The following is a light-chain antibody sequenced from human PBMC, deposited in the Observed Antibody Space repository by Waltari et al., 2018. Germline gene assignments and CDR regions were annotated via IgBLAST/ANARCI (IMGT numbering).Light chain of an antibody. V-gene: IGKV1-39*01. Sequence: DIQMTQSPSSLSASVGDRVTISCLSSQSIRCYLNWYQQKPGKAPKLLIYAATSLQSGVPSSFRGGGSRTEYTLAISSLQPVVFATYYCRQSSSTFFSFGPGTKGGIK. CDR1: QSIRCY. J-gene: IGKJ3*01. CDR3: RQSSSTFFS. CDR2: AAT.